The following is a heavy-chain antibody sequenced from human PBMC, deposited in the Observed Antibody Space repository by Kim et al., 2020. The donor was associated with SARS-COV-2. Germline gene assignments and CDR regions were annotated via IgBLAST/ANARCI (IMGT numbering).Heavy chain of an antibody. D-gene: IGHD1-26*01. CDR3: ARGERLDS. V-gene: IGHV1-8*01. J-gene: IGHJ4*02. CDR2: RSGST. Sequence: RSGSTGYAQKFQGRVTMSRDTSTNTAYMELNSLRVEDTAVYYCARGERLDSWGQGTLVTVS.